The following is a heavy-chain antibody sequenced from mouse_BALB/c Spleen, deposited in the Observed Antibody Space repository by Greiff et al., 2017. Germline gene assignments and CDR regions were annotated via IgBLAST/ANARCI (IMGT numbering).Heavy chain of an antibody. Sequence: QVQLKQSGPELVKPGASVKISCKASGYAFSSSWMNWVKQRPGQGLEWIGRIYPGDGDTNYNGKFKGKATLTADKSSSTAYMQLSSLTSVDSAVYFCARRDGYHWYFDVWGAGTTVTVSS. CDR2: IYPGDGDT. CDR1: GYAFSSSW. CDR3: ARRDGYHWYFDV. J-gene: IGHJ1*01. D-gene: IGHD2-3*01. V-gene: IGHV1-82*01.